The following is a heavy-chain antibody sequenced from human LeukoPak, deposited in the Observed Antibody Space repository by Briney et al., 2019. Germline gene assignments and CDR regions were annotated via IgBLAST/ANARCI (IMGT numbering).Heavy chain of an antibody. V-gene: IGHV3-74*01. D-gene: IGHD6-13*01. CDR2: INSDGIST. Sequence: GGSLRLSCAASGFTFSSYNMNWVRQAPGKRLVWVSRINSDGISTSYADSVKGRFTISRDNAKNTLYLQMNSLRAEDTAVYYCARTLYSSSWFDPWGQGTLVTVSS. J-gene: IGHJ5*02. CDR3: ARTLYSSSWFDP. CDR1: GFTFSSYN.